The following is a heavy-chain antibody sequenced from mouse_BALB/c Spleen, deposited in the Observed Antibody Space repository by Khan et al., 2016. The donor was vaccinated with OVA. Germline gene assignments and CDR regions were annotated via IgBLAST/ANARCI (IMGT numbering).Heavy chain of an antibody. J-gene: IGHJ2*01. CDR1: GFTFSSYG. Sequence: EVELVESGGGLVQPGGSLKLSCAASGFTFSSYGMSWVRQTPDKRLELVATINTNGGSTYYPDSVKGRFTISRDNAKNTLYLQMSSLKSEDTAMYYCARVGIIYYGNYAYYFDYWGQGTTLTVSS. CDR2: INTNGGST. CDR3: ARVGIIYYGNYAYYFDY. D-gene: IGHD2-1*01. V-gene: IGHV5-6-3*01.